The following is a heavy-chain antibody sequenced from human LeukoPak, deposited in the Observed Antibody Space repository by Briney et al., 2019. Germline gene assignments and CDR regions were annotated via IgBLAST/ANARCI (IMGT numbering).Heavy chain of an antibody. D-gene: IGHD2-2*01. CDR3: TKYCSSVSSEADAFDI. CDR1: GFTFGDYD. J-gene: IGHJ3*02. V-gene: IGHV3-49*04. Sequence: GGSLRLSCTASGFTFGDYDMSWVRQAPGKGLDWVGFIRSKGFGGTAEYAASVKGRFTISRDDSKSIAYLQMNSLKTEDTAVYYCTKYCSSVSSEADAFDIWGQGTMVTVSS. CDR2: IRSKGFGGTA.